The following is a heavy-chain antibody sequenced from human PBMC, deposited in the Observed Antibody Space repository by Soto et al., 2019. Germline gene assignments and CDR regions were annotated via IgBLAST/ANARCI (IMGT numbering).Heavy chain of an antibody. V-gene: IGHV4-34*01. Sequence: QVQLQQWGAGLLKPSETLSLTCAVYGGSFSGYYWSWIRQPPGKGLEWIGEINHSGSTNYNPSLKSRVTISVDTSKNQFSLKLSSVTAADTAVYYCARHYDSSGYYEDYWGQGTLVTVSS. CDR1: GGSFSGYY. CDR3: ARHYDSSGYYEDY. D-gene: IGHD3-22*01. J-gene: IGHJ4*02. CDR2: INHSGST.